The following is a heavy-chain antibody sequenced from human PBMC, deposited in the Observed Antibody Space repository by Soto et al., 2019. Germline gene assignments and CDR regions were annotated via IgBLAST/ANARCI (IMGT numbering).Heavy chain of an antibody. J-gene: IGHJ6*02. CDR2: IYYSGST. CDR3: ARDIVVGGWTNRRYGMDV. D-gene: IGHD3-22*01. V-gene: IGHV4-59*01. Sequence: PSETLSLTCTVSGGSISSYYWSWIRQPPGKGLEWIGYIYYSGSTNYNPSLKSRVTISVDTSKNQFSLKLSSVTAADTAVYYCARDIVVGGWTNRRYGMDVWGQGTTVTVSS. CDR1: GGSISSYY.